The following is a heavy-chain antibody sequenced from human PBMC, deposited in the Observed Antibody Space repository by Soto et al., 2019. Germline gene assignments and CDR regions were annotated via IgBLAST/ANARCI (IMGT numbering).Heavy chain of an antibody. V-gene: IGHV4-34*01. CDR2: INHSGST. D-gene: IGHD3-16*02. Sequence: PSETLSLTCAVYGWSLSGYYWSWIRQPPWKGLEWIGEINHSGSTNYNPSLKSRVTISVDTSKNQFSLKLSSVTAADTAVYYCARGQAYDYVWGSYRHNGRYYFDYWGQGTLVTVSS. CDR3: ARGQAYDYVWGSYRHNGRYYFDY. J-gene: IGHJ4*02. CDR1: GWSLSGYY.